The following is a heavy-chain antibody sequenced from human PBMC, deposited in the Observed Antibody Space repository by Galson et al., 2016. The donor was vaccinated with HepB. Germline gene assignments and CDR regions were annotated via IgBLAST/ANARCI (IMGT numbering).Heavy chain of an antibody. CDR1: GVSISSSDW. CDR2: ISHSGRV. J-gene: IGHJ4*02. D-gene: IGHD2/OR15-2a*01. Sequence: ETLSLTCAVSGVSISSSDWWSWVRQPPGQGLEWIGQISHSGRVNYAPSLASRVTISIDTSNNHFSLRLTSVTAADTAMYYCARQYWGGPSDDWGQGTLVTVSS. CDR3: ARQYWGGPSDD. V-gene: IGHV4-4*02.